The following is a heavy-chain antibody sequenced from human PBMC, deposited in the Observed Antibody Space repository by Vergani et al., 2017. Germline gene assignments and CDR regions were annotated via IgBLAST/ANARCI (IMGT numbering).Heavy chain of an antibody. V-gene: IGHV4-31*03. J-gene: IGHJ4*02. CDR3: ARGPNYDSSGFDFDY. Sequence: QVQLQEWGPGLVKPSQTLSLTCTVLGGSIRGVGYYWTWTRKHPGKGLGWIGYTYYSGSTYYTPSLKSRVTISVDTSKNQFSLKLSSVTAADTAVYYCARGPNYDSSGFDFDYWGQGTLVTVSS. CDR2: TYYSGST. D-gene: IGHD3-22*01. CDR1: GGSIRGVGYY.